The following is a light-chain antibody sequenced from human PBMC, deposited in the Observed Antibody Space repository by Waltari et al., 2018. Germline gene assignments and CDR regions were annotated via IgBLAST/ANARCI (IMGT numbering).Light chain of an antibody. CDR3: QQFNTYLVT. CDR1: QGFNRA. Sequence: AIQLTQSPSSLSASVGDRVTITCRASQGFNRALAWYQQKPGRAPQLLIYDASRLESGVPSRFSGSGSQTDFTLTITNLQPEDFATYYCQQFNTYLVTFGQGTRLEIK. V-gene: IGKV1-13*02. CDR2: DAS. J-gene: IGKJ5*01.